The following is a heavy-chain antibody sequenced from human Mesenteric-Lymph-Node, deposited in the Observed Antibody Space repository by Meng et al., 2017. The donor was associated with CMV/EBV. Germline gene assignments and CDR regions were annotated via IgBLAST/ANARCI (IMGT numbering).Heavy chain of an antibody. CDR2: INHSGST. CDR3: ARGRAARKDH. V-gene: IGHV4-34*01. CDR1: GGSFSGYY. D-gene: IGHD6-6*01. J-gene: IGHJ4*02. Sequence: SPTCAVYGGSFSGYYWSWIRQPPGKGLEWIGEINHSGSTNYNPSLKRRITISVDTSKNQFSLKLSSVTAADTAVYYCARGRAARKDHWGQGTLVTVSS.